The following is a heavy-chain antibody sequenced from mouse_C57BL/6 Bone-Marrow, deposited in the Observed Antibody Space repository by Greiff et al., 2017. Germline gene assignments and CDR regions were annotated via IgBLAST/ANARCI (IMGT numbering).Heavy chain of an antibody. D-gene: IGHD1-1*01. CDR2: IYPGNGDT. Sequence: LQQSGAELVRPGASVKMSCKASGYTFTSYNMHWVKQTPRQGLEWIGAIYPGNGDTSYNQKFKGKATLTVDKSSSTAYMQLSSLTSEDSAVYFCAREAITTVVATDYAMEYWGEGTSVTVSS. CDR3: AREAITTVVATDYAMEY. V-gene: IGHV1-12*01. CDR1: GYTFTSYN. J-gene: IGHJ4*01.